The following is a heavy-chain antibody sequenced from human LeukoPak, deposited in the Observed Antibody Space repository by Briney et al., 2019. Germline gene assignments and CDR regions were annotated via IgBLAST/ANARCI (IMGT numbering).Heavy chain of an antibody. D-gene: IGHD5/OR15-5a*01. Sequence: GGSLRLSCAASGFTFSSYEMNWVRQALEKGLEWVSSITSSGSSIYYADSVKGRFTISRDNAENSLYLQMNSLRAGDTAVYYCAREKVYTRDAFDIWGRGTMVTVSS. CDR3: AREKVYTRDAFDI. CDR2: ITSSGSSI. CDR1: GFTFSSYE. J-gene: IGHJ3*02. V-gene: IGHV3-48*03.